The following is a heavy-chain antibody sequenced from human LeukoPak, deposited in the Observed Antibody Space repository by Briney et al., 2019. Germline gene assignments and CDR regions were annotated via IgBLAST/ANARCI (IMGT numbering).Heavy chain of an antibody. D-gene: IGHD6-13*01. V-gene: IGHV4-39*01. Sequence: SETLSLTCTVSGGSISSTSYYWGWIRQPPGKGLEWIASIYYSGSTYYNPSLKSRVTIFVDTSKNQFSLKLSSVTAADTAVYYCARHLHSNSWYGPLDHWGQGTLVTVSS. CDR2: IYYSGST. CDR3: ARHLHSNSWYGPLDH. J-gene: IGHJ4*02. CDR1: GGSISSTSYY.